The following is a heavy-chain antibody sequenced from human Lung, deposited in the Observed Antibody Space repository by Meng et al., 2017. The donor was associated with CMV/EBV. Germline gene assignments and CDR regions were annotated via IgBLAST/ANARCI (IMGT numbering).Heavy chain of an antibody. V-gene: IGHV3-73*01. CDR2: IRSKANSYAT. J-gene: IGHJ6*02. Sequence: ESLKISCAASGFTFSGSAMHWVRQASGKGLEWVGRIRSKANSYATAYAASVKGRFTISRDDSKNTAYLQMNSLKTEDTAVYYCTGYCSSTSCLLYYYYGMDVWGQGTTVPVSS. CDR1: GFTFSGSA. D-gene: IGHD2-2*01. CDR3: TGYCSSTSCLLYYYYGMDV.